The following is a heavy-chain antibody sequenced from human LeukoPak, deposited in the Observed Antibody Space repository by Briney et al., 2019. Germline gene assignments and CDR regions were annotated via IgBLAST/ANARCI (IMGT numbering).Heavy chain of an antibody. CDR3: AEGGSSSWYVPAGY. J-gene: IGHJ4*02. CDR1: GFTFSSYS. Sequence: GGSLRLSCAASGFTFSSYSMNWVRQAPGKGLEWVSSISSSSSYIYYADSVKGRFTISRDNAKNSLYLQMISLRAEDTAVYYCAEGGSSSWYVPAGYWGQGTLVTVSS. CDR2: ISSSSSYI. V-gene: IGHV3-21*01. D-gene: IGHD6-13*01.